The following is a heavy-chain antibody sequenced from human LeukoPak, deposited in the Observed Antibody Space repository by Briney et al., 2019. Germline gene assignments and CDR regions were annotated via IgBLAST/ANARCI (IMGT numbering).Heavy chain of an antibody. CDR2: ISWNSGSI. CDR3: AKEGSSTSCFDY. V-gene: IGHV3-9*01. J-gene: IGHJ4*02. Sequence: PGGSLRLSCAASGFTFDDYAMHWVRQAPGKGLEWVSGISWNSGSIGYADSVKGRFTISRDNAKNSLYLQMNSLRAEDTALYYCAKEGSSTSCFDYWGQGTLVTVSS. CDR1: GFTFDDYA. D-gene: IGHD2-2*01.